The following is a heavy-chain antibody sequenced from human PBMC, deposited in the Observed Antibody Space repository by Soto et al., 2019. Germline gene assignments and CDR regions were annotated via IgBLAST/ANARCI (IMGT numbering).Heavy chain of an antibody. J-gene: IGHJ5*02. CDR3: ARHLQQDTIFGVVIPHWFDP. D-gene: IGHD3-3*01. CDR1: GGSISSSSYY. V-gene: IGHV4-39*01. Sequence: QPQLQESGPGLVKPSETLSLTCTVSGGSISSSSYYWGWIRQPPGKGLEWIGSIYYSGSTYYNPSLKSRVTISVDTSKNQLSLKLSSGTAADTAVYYCARHLQQDTIFGVVIPHWFDPWGQGTLVTVSS. CDR2: IYYSGST.